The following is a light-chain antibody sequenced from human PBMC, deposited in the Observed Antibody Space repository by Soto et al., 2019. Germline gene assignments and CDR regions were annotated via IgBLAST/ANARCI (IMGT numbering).Light chain of an antibody. Sequence: EIVLTQSPDTLSLSPGERATLSCRASQIVSPTFLTWYQQQPGQVPRRLIYGASIRAIGIPDRFSGSGSGTDFSLTISRREPEDFAVYYCQYYGNSPRVTFVGGTKLEI. CDR3: QYYGNSPRVT. V-gene: IGKV3-20*01. CDR2: GAS. J-gene: IGKJ4*01. CDR1: QIVSPTF.